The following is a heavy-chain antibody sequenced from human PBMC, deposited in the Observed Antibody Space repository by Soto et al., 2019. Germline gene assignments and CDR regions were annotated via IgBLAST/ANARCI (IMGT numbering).Heavy chain of an antibody. CDR3: AKDSGYSSSSYVLRDWFDP. CDR1: GFTFSSYT. CDR2: ITGSGGST. Sequence: GGSLRLSCVASGFTFSSYTMTWVRQAPGKGLEWVSTITGSGGSTYYADSVKGRFTISRDNSKDTLYLQMNSLRAEDTAKYYCAKDSGYSSSSYVLRDWFDPWGQGTLVTVSS. D-gene: IGHD6-13*01. V-gene: IGHV3-23*01. J-gene: IGHJ5*02.